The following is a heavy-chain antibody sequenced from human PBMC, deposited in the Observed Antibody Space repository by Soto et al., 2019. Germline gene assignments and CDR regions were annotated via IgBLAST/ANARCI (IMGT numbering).Heavy chain of an antibody. J-gene: IGHJ6*02. CDR2: IIPIFGTV. V-gene: IGHV1-69*06. CDR1: GGTFSSYA. Sequence: QVQLVQSGAEVKKPGSSVKVSCKASGGTFSSYAISWVRQAPGQGLEWMGGIIPIFGTVNYAQKFQGRVTITADKSTSTAYMELSSLRPEDTAVYYCARDPRAVAAPSYYYYYYGMDVWGQGTTVTVSS. CDR3: ARDPRAVAAPSYYYYYYGMDV. D-gene: IGHD6-19*01.